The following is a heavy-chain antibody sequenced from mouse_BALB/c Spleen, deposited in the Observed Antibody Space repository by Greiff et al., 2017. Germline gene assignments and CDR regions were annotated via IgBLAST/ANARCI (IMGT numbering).Heavy chain of an antibody. CDR2: ISSGGGNT. CDR1: GFTFSSYT. D-gene: IGHD2-3*01. J-gene: IGHJ3*01. Sequence: EVKVVESGGGLVKPGGSLKLSCAASGFTFSSYTMSWVRQTPEKRLEWVATISSGGGNTYYPDSVKGRFTISRDNAKNNLYLQMSSLRSEDTALYYCARGYDGYYPFAYWGQGTLVTVSA. V-gene: IGHV5-9*03. CDR3: ARGYDGYYPFAY.